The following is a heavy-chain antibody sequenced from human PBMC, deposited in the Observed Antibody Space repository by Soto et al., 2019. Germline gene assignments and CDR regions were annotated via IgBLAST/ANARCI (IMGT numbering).Heavy chain of an antibody. D-gene: IGHD6-13*01. Sequence: PGESLKISCKGSGYSFTSYWIGWVRQMPGKGLEWMGIIYPGDSDTRYSPSFQGQVTISADKSISTAYLQWSSLKASDTAMYYCARAAGIAAAGTEYYGMDVWGQGTTVTVSS. CDR1: GYSFTSYW. CDR2: IYPGDSDT. CDR3: ARAAGIAAAGTEYYGMDV. V-gene: IGHV5-51*01. J-gene: IGHJ6*02.